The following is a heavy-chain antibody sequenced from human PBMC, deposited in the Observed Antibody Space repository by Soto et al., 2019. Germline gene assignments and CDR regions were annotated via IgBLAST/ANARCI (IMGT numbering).Heavy chain of an antibody. Sequence: QVQLQESGPGLVKPSETLSLTCTVSGGSISSYYWSWIRQPPGKGLEWIGYIYYSGSTNYNPSLKSRVTISVDTSKNQFSLKLSSVTAADTAVYYCARDRPVGATRLGPFDYWGQGTLVTVSS. CDR1: GGSISSYY. J-gene: IGHJ4*02. D-gene: IGHD1-26*01. CDR2: IYYSGST. CDR3: ARDRPVGATRLGPFDY. V-gene: IGHV4-59*01.